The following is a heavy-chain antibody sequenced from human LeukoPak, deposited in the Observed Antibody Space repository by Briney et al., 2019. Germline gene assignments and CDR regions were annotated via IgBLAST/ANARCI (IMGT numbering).Heavy chain of an antibody. D-gene: IGHD4-17*01. V-gene: IGHV3-30-3*01. Sequence: GGSLRLSCAASAFTFSSYAMHWASQDPGKGLEWVAVISYDGSNKYYADSVKGRFTISRDNSKNTLYLQMNSLRAEDTAVYYCARDMTTVNTGDYWGQGTLVTVSS. CDR1: AFTFSSYA. CDR3: ARDMTTVNTGDY. J-gene: IGHJ4*02. CDR2: ISYDGSNK.